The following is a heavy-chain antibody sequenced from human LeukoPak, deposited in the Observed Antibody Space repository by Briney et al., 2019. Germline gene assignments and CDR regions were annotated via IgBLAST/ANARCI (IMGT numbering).Heavy chain of an antibody. Sequence: GASLRLSCAASGFTFSSYAMSWVRQAPGKGLEGGSAISGSGGSTYYADSVKGRFTISRDNYKNTLYLQMNSLRAEDTAVYYCAKDLYYYDSSGYCDYWGQGTLVTVSS. J-gene: IGHJ4*02. CDR1: GFTFSSYA. V-gene: IGHV3-23*01. CDR2: ISGSGGST. D-gene: IGHD3-22*01. CDR3: AKDLYYYDSSGYCDY.